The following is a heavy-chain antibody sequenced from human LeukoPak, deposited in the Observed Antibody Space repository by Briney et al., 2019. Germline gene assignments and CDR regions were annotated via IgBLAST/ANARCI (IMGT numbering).Heavy chain of an antibody. CDR3: ATEYCSRTGRWHYYYHGMDV. CDR1: GGSISSSSYY. CDR2: IYYSGST. J-gene: IGHJ6*02. V-gene: IGHV4-39*01. Sequence: PSETLSLTCTVSGGSISSSSYYWGWIRQPPGKGLEWIGSIYYSGSTYYNPSLKSRVTISVDTSKNQFSLKLSSVTAADTAVYYCATEYCSRTGRWHYYYHGMDVWGQGTTVTVSS. D-gene: IGHD6-13*01.